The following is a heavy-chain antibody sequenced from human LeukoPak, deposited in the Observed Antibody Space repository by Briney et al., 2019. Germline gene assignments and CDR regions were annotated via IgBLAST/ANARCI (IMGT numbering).Heavy chain of an antibody. CDR2: IYHSGST. CDR3: ARQAESGSSWSPGYYYGMDV. CDR1: GGSISSSNW. V-gene: IGHV4-4*02. J-gene: IGHJ6*02. Sequence: PSETLSLTCAVSGGSISSSNWWSWVRQPPGKGLEWIGEIYHSGSTNYNPSLKSRVTISVDKSKNQFSLKLSSVTAADTAVYYCARQAESGSSWSPGYYYGMDVWGQGTTVTVSS. D-gene: IGHD6-13*01.